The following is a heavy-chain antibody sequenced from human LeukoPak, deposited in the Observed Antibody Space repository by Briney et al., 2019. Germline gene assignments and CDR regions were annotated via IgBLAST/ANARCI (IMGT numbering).Heavy chain of an antibody. D-gene: IGHD3-3*02. J-gene: IGHJ4*02. V-gene: IGHV4-38-2*01. CDR2: INHSGRT. Sequence: SETLSLTCAVSGSSISSDYYWGWIRQPPGKGLEWIGSINHSGRTYYNPSLTSRVTISVDTSKNQFSLKLSSLTAADTAVYYCARLRRSRLAEFDYWGQGTLVTVSS. CDR3: ARLRRSRLAEFDY. CDR1: GSSISSDYY.